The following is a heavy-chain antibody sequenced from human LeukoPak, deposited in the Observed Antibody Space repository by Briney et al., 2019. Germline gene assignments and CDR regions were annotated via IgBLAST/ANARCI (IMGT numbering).Heavy chain of an antibody. CDR2: IPYDGSNE. Sequence: GGSLRLSCAASGFTFISFGMHWVRQAPGKGLEWVAFIPYDGSNEYYADSVKGRFTISRDNSKNTLSLQMNSLRPEDTAVYYCARTTTFDYWGQGTLVTVSS. J-gene: IGHJ4*02. CDR1: GFTFISFG. D-gene: IGHD1-7*01. CDR3: ARTTTFDY. V-gene: IGHV3-30*02.